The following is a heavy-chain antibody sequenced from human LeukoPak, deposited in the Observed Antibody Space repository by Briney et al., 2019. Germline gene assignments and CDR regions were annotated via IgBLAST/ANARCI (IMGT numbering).Heavy chain of an antibody. CDR1: GYTFTSYD. J-gene: IGHJ4*02. CDR2: MSPNSGDT. V-gene: IGHV1-8*01. CDR3: VRTPPNWGFDY. D-gene: IGHD7-27*01. Sequence: PEASVKVSCKASGYTFTSYDINWVRQATGQGLEWLGWMSPNSGDTGYAQKFQGRVTMTSDSSISTAYMELSSLRSEDTAIYYCVRTPPNWGFDYWGQGTLVTVSS.